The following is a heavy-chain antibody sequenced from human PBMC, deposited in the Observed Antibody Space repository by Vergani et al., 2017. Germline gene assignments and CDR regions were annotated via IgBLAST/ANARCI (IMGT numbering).Heavy chain of an antibody. J-gene: IGHJ4*02. D-gene: IGHD3-3*01. CDR3: ARATYYDFWSGYSKAFDY. CDR2: INTNTGNP. Sequence: QVQLVESGGGVVQPGRSLRLSCAASGFTFSRYAMNWVRQAPGQGLEWMGWINTNTGNPTYAQGFTGRFVFSLDTSVSTAYLQISSLKAEDTAVYYCARATYYDFWSGYSKAFDYWGQGTLVTVSS. V-gene: IGHV7-4-1*02. CDR1: GFTFSRYA.